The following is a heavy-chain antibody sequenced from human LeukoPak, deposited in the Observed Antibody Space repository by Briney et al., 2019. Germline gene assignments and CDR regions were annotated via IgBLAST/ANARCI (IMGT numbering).Heavy chain of an antibody. J-gene: IGHJ6*03. CDR2: MNPNSGNT. CDR3: ARSGYSDKQWVMTTADLGHYYYYMDV. CDR1: GYTFTSYD. D-gene: IGHD3-22*01. Sequence: ASVKVSCKASGYTFTSYDINWVRQATGQGLEWMGWMNPNSGNTGYAQKFQGRVTITADESTSTAYMELSSLRSEDTAVYYCARSGYSDKQWVMTTADLGHYYYYMDVWGKGTTVTVSS. V-gene: IGHV1-8*03.